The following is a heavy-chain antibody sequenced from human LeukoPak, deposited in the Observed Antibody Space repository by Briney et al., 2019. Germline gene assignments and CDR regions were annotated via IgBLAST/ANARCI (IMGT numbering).Heavy chain of an antibody. CDR1: GGSISSSSYY. CDR2: IYYSGST. CDR3: ARLGPRVTQIDY. Sequence: PSETLSLTCTVSGGSISSSSYYWGWIRQPPGKGLEWIGSIYYSGSTYYSPSLKSRVTISVDTSKNQFSLKLSSVTAADTAVYYCARLGPRVTQIDYWGQGTLVTVSS. J-gene: IGHJ4*02. D-gene: IGHD4-17*01. V-gene: IGHV4-39*01.